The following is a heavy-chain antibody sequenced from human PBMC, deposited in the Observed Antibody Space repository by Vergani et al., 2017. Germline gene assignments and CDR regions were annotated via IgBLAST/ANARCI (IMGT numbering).Heavy chain of an antibody. CDR3: AKHTAMVTHPFDY. J-gene: IGHJ4*02. D-gene: IGHD5-18*01. V-gene: IGHV3-30*18. CDR1: GFTFSSYG. Sequence: QVQLVESGGGVVQPGRSLRLSCAASGFTFSSYGMHWVRQAPGKGLEWVAVISYDGSNKYYADSVKGRFTISRDNSKNTLYLQMNSLRAEDTAVYYCAKHTAMVTHPFDYWGQGTLVTVSS. CDR2: ISYDGSNK.